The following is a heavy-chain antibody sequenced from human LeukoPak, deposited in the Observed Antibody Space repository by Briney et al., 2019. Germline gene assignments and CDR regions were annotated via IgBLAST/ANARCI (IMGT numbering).Heavy chain of an antibody. CDR1: GFTFSNAR. V-gene: IGHV3-15*07. CDR3: AVSGNYHGAWFDP. D-gene: IGHD1-26*01. CDR2: IERKTHGGTT. Sequence: PGGSLRLSCAASGFTFSNARMNWIRQAPGKGLEWVGHIERKTHGGTTGYAAPVKGRFSISRDDSKNTLFLQINSLKVEDTALYYCAVSGNYHGAWFDPWGQGTLVTVSS. J-gene: IGHJ5*02.